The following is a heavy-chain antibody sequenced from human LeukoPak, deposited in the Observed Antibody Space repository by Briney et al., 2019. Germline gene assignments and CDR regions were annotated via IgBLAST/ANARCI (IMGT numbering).Heavy chain of an antibody. D-gene: IGHD1-26*01. J-gene: IGHJ4*02. Sequence: SETLSLTCTVSGYSISSGYYWGWIRQPPGKGLEWIGSIYHSGSTYYNPSLKSRVTISVDTSKNQFSLKLSSVTAADTAVYYCARAAPSLRWELLEVGYYFDYWGQGTLVTVSS. CDR3: ARAAPSLRWELLEVGYYFDY. CDR2: IYHSGST. CDR1: GYSISSGYY. V-gene: IGHV4-38-2*02.